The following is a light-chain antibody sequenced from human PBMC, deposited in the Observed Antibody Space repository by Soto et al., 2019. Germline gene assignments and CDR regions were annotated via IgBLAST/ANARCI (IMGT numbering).Light chain of an antibody. V-gene: IGLV2-23*02. Sequence: QSALTQPASVSGSPGQSITISCTGTSSDLGTYNVVSWYQQRPGEAPKLMIYQVAKRPSGVSNRFSGSKSGNTASLTISGLQAEDEAHYYCSSYAGTNNFLFGTGTKVTVL. CDR2: QVA. CDR1: SSDLGTYNV. J-gene: IGLJ1*01. CDR3: SSYAGTNNFL.